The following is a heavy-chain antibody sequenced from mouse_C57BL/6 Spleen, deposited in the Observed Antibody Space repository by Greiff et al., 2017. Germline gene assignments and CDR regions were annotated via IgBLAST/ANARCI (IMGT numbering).Heavy chain of an antibody. J-gene: IGHJ1*03. CDR1: GYTFTSYT. V-gene: IGHV1-55*01. CDR3: ARWRSSGGEFYFDG. CDR2: INPSSGCT. Sequence: QVQLQQPGADLVKPGASVKMSCKASGYTFTSYTMPWVKQRPGQGLEWIGDINPSSGCTNYNQKFKSKATLTVDTSSTTAYMQLGSLTSEDSAVYYCARWRSSGGEFYFDGRGTAPTVTVAS.